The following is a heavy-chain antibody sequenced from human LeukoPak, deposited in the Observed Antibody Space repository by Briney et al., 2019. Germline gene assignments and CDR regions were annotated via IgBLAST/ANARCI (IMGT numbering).Heavy chain of an antibody. J-gene: IGHJ6*02. CDR2: IYYSGST. V-gene: IGHV4-31*03. D-gene: IGHD2-2*01. CDR3: ARDIGEGECSSTSCYRYYGMDV. CDR1: GGSISSGGYY. Sequence: SETLSLTCTVSGGSISSGGYYWSWLRQRPGKGLEWIGYIYYSGSTYYHPSLKSRITITVDTSKNQFSLKLSSVTAADTAVYYCARDIGEGECSSTSCYRYYGMDVWGQGTTVTVSS.